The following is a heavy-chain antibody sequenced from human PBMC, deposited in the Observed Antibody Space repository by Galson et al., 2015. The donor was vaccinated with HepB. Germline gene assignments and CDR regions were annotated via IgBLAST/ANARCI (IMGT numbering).Heavy chain of an antibody. D-gene: IGHD2-15*01. CDR3: AKGRAVGGSCYNY. J-gene: IGHJ4*02. CDR1: GFTFDDYA. V-gene: IGHV3-23*01. CDR2: ISGSGDNT. Sequence: SLRLSCAASGFTFDDYAMNWVRQAPGRGLEWVSGISGSGDNTNYADSVKGRFTISRDNSKNTLYLQMNSLGAEDTAVYFCAKGRAVGGSCYNYWGQGTLVTVSP.